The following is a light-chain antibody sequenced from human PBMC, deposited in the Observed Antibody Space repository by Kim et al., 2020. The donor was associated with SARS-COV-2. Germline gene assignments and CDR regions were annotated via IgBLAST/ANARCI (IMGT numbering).Light chain of an antibody. Sequence: LSPGERATLSCRASQSVSSSYLAWYQQKPGQAPRLLIYGASSRATGIPDRFSGSGSGTDFTLTISRLEPEDFAVYYCQQYGSSPRTFGQGSKLEI. V-gene: IGKV3-20*01. CDR1: QSVSSSY. J-gene: IGKJ2*01. CDR2: GAS. CDR3: QQYGSSPRT.